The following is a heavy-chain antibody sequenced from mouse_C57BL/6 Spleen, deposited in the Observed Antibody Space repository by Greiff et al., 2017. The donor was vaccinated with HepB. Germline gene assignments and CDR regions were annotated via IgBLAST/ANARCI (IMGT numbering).Heavy chain of an antibody. CDR3: TRGGAVSSYWYFDV. V-gene: IGHV5-16*01. CDR2: INYDGSST. D-gene: IGHD1-1*01. J-gene: IGHJ1*03. CDR1: GFTFSDYY. Sequence: EVHLVESEGGLVQPGSSMKLSCTASGFTFSDYYMAWVRQVPEKGLKWVANINYDGSSTYYLDSLKSRFIISRDNAKNILYLQMSSLKSEDTATYYCTRGGAVSSYWYFDVWGTGTTVTVSS.